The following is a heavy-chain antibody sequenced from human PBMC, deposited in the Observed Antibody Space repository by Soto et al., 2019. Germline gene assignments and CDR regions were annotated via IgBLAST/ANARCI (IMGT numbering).Heavy chain of an antibody. D-gene: IGHD3-10*01. V-gene: IGHV1-8*01. CDR3: AGGRLVRGVIMFYYYYGMDV. CDR2: MNPNSGNT. Sequence: QVQLVQSGAEVKKPGASVKVSCKASGYTFTSYDINWVRQATGQGLEWMGWMNPNSGNTGYAQKFQGRVTMTRNTSISTAYMELSSLRSEDTAVYYCAGGRLVRGVIMFYYYYGMDVWGQGTTVTVSS. CDR1: GYTFTSYD. J-gene: IGHJ6*02.